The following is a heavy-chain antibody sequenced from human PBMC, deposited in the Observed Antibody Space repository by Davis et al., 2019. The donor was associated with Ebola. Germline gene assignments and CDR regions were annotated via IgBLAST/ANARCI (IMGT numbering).Heavy chain of an antibody. CDR3: TTRRLVVVPAAILED. J-gene: IGHJ4*02. Sequence: GESLKISCAASGFTFSNAWMSWVRQAPGKGLEWVGRIKSKTDGGTTDYAAPVKGRFTISRDDSKNTLYLQMNSLKTEDTAVYYCTTRRLVVVPAAILEDWGQGTLVTVSS. D-gene: IGHD2-2*02. V-gene: IGHV3-15*01. CDR1: GFTFSNAW. CDR2: IKSKTDGGTT.